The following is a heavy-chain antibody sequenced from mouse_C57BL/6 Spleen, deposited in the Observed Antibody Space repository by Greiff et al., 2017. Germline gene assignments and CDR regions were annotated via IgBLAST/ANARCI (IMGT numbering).Heavy chain of an antibody. CDR1: GFSFNTYA. V-gene: IGHV10-1*01. CDR3: VSPLTLFAY. Sequence: EVQVVESGGGLVQPKGSLKLSCAASGFSFNTYAMNWVRQAPGKGLEWVARIRSKSNNYATYYADSVKDRFTISRDDSESMLYLQMNNLKTEDTAMYYCVSPLTLFAYWGQGTLVTVSA. D-gene: IGHD4-1*01. J-gene: IGHJ3*01. CDR2: IRSKSNNYAT.